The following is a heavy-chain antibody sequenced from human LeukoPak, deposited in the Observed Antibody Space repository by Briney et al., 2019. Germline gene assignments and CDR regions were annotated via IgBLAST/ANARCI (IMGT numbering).Heavy chain of an antibody. CDR3: AKDEWELPLARDY. CDR1: GFTFSSYG. J-gene: IGHJ4*02. CDR2: ISYDGSNK. D-gene: IGHD1-26*01. Sequence: GGSLRLSCAASGFTFSSYGMHWVRQAPGKGLEWGAVISYDGSNKYYADSVKGRFTISRDNSKNTLYLQMNSLRAEDTAVYYCAKDEWELPLARDYWGQGTLVSVSS. V-gene: IGHV3-30*18.